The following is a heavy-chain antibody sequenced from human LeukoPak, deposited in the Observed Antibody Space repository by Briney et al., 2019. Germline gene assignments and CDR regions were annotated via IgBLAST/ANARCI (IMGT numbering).Heavy chain of an antibody. CDR2: IIPIFGTA. CDR1: GGTFSSHA. V-gene: IGHV1-69*06. CDR3: ARGFEGTFGELLQNYYYMDV. Sequence: SVKVSCKASGGTFSSHAISWVRQAPGQGLEWMGGIIPIFGTANYAQKFQGRVTITADKSTSTAYMELSSLRSEDTAVYYCARGFEGTFGELLQNYYYMDVWGKGTTVTVSS. D-gene: IGHD3-10*01. J-gene: IGHJ6*03.